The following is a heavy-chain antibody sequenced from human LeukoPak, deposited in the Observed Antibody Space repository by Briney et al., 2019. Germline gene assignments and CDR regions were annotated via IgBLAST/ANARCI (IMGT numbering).Heavy chain of an antibody. Sequence: GGSLRLSCAASGFTFGRDWMHWVRQAPGKGPVWVSRISDDGSITTYADSVKGRFTISRDNAKSTMFLQMNSLRAEDTAVYFCARRYYETNVYDRHFDHWGQGILVTVSS. CDR2: ISDDGSIT. CDR1: GFTFGRDW. J-gene: IGHJ4*02. V-gene: IGHV3-74*03. D-gene: IGHD3-22*01. CDR3: ARRYYETNVYDRHFDH.